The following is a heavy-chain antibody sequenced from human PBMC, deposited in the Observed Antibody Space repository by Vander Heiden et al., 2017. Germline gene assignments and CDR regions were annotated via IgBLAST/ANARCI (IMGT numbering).Heavy chain of an antibody. J-gene: IGHJ5*02. CDR1: GFSFSNYD. Sequence: EVQLVESGGGLVQPGGSLRLSCAASGFSFSNYDMHWVRQVTGKGLEWVSAVDTAGDTFYPASVKGRFTISREDATNSLYLQMNSLRAGDTAVYYCARVRWGSYESWGQGTLATVSS. CDR3: ARVRWGSYES. V-gene: IGHV3-13*01. CDR2: VDTAGDT. D-gene: IGHD7-27*01.